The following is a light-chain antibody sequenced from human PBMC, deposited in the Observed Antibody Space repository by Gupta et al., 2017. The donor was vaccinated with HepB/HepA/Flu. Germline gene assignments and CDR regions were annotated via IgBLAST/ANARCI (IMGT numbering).Light chain of an antibody. CDR2: DVN. J-gene: IGLJ2*01. CDR1: RSDIGGYNY. Sequence: SALTQPASASGSPGPSITISCTGTRSDIGGYNYVSCYQQPPGKPPKLMVYDVNKRPAVVASRFSASKSGNTASLTISAPPVEAGADYYAHSDTTTDPVVFGGGTKLTVL. CDR3: HSDTTTDPVV. V-gene: IGLV2-14*03.